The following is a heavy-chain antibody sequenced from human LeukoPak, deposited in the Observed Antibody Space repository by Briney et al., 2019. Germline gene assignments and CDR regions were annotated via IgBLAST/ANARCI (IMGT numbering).Heavy chain of an antibody. CDR2: IYSGGST. J-gene: IGHJ4*01. CDR3: ARMTASGGSCYSCYFDY. V-gene: IGHV3-53*01. D-gene: IGHD2-15*01. CDR1: GFTVSSNY. Sequence: PGGSLRLSCAASGFTVSSNYMSWVRQAPGKGLEWVSVIYSGGSTYYADSAKGRFTISRDNSKNTLYLQMNSLRAEDTAVYYCARMTASGGSCYSCYFDYWGHGTLVTVSS.